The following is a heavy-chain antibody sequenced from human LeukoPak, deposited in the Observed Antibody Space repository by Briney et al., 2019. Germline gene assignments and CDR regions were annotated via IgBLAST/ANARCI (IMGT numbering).Heavy chain of an antibody. CDR2: ISYDGSNK. Sequence: GRSLRLSCAASGFTFSSYGMHWVRQAPGKGLEWVAVISYDGSNKYYADSVKGRFTISRDNSKNTLYLQMNSLRAEDTAVYYCAGGDEPTTYGDHSYYYGMDVWGQGTTVTVSS. V-gene: IGHV3-30*03. CDR3: AGGDEPTTYGDHSYYYGMDV. CDR1: GFTFSSYG. J-gene: IGHJ6*02. D-gene: IGHD4-17*01.